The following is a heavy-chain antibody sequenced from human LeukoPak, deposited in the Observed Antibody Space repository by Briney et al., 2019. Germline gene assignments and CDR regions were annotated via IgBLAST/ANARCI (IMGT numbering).Heavy chain of an antibody. D-gene: IGHD3-9*01. CDR2: ISGSGGST. Sequence: PGGSLRLSCAASGFTFSSYAMSWVRQAPGKGLEWVSAISGSGGSTYYADSVKGRFTISRDNSKNTLYLQMNSLRAEDTAVYYCAKGYFDWLLSLYYFDYWGQGTLVTVSS. CDR3: AKGYFDWLLSLYYFDY. CDR1: GFTFSSYA. V-gene: IGHV3-23*01. J-gene: IGHJ4*02.